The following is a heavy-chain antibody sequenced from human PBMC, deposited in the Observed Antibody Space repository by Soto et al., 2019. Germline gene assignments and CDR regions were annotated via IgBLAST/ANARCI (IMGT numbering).Heavy chain of an antibody. CDR1: GYSFTSYW. Sequence: LGESLKISCKGSGYSFTSYWIDWARQMPGKGLEWMGRIDPSDSYTNYSPSFQGHVTISADKSISTAYLQWSSLKASDTAMYYCARQVVVNYGMDVWGQGTTVTVSS. CDR3: ARQVVVNYGMDV. D-gene: IGHD3-22*01. V-gene: IGHV5-10-1*01. CDR2: IDPSDSYT. J-gene: IGHJ6*02.